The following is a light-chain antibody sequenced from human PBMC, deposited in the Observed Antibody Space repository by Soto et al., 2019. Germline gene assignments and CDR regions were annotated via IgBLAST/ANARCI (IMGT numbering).Light chain of an antibody. J-gene: IGKJ3*01. CDR3: QQYHTTPFT. CDR1: PNILYKSKNKNY. CDR2: WAS. Sequence: DLHMTHSTSTLSASIGDSDTITCRASPNILYKSKNKNYLAWYQQKPGQPPKLLIYWASTRESGVPDRFSGSGSGTDFTLTINGLQAEDVAVYFCQQYHTTPFTFGPGTKVDIK. V-gene: IGKV4-1*01.